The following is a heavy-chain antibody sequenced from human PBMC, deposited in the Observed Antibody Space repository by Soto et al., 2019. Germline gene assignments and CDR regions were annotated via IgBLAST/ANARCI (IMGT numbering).Heavy chain of an antibody. Sequence: PSETLSLTCTVSGGSISSGGYYWSWIRQPPGKGLEWIGYIYYSGSTNYNPSLKSRVTISVDTSKNQFSLKLSSVTAADTAVYYCANAAPYQYSYGYFDYWGQATLVTVSS. CDR3: ANAAPYQYSYGYFDY. J-gene: IGHJ4*02. CDR2: IYYSGST. D-gene: IGHD5-18*01. V-gene: IGHV4-61*08. CDR1: GGSISSGGYY.